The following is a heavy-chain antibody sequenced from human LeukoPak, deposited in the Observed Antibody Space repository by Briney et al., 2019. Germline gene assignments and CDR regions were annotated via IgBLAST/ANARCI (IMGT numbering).Heavy chain of an antibody. Sequence: GGSLRLSCAASGFTFSSYEMNWVRQAPGKGLEWVSYISSSGGTLYYADSVKGPFTISRDNAKNSLYLQMNSLRAEDTAVYYCARGLILYWGQGTLVTVSS. CDR2: ISSSGGTL. CDR1: GFTFSSYE. V-gene: IGHV3-48*03. CDR3: ARGLILY. D-gene: IGHD2-21*01. J-gene: IGHJ4*02.